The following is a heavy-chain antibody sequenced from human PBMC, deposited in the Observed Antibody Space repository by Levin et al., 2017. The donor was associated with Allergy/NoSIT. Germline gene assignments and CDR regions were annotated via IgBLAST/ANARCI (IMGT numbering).Heavy chain of an antibody. D-gene: IGHD2-2*01. J-gene: IGHJ6*02. V-gene: IGHV3-23*01. CDR2: ISGSGGNT. CDR3: AKGWYCSSTSCYSSSNYGMDV. CDR1: GFTFSSYA. Sequence: GESLKISCAASGFTFSSYAMKWVRQAPGKGLEWVSIISGSGGNTYYADSVKGRFTISRDNSKNTLYLQMNSLRAEDTAVYYCAKGWYCSSTSCYSSSNYGMDVWGQGTTVTVSS.